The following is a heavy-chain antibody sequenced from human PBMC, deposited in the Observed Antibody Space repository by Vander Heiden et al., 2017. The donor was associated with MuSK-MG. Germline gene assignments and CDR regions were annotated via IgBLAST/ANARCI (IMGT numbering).Heavy chain of an antibody. Sequence: HVPLLAPAAGLVAPGGSLRLPCPPSPFPFAAHSMSWIRQAPGRGLEWVSYISGSGSDIYYADSVKGRFTVSRDNAKNSLYLQMNSLRADDTAVYYGVRRVHWADYWGQGTLVTVS. CDR2: ISGSGSDI. D-gene: IGHD1-1*01. V-gene: IGHV3-11*04. CDR3: VRRVHWADY. CDR1: PFPFAAHS. J-gene: IGHJ4*02.